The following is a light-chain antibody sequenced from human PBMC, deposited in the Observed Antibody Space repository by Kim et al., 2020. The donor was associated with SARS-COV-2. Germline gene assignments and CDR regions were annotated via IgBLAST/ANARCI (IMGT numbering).Light chain of an antibody. V-gene: IGKV1-16*01. J-gene: IGKJ1*01. CDR3: QQYDVYPRT. Sequence: ASVGDRVIITCRASQGIANNLVWFQQKPGKAPKSLIYAASSLESGVPSRFSGSGSGTEVTLTISSLQPEDYATYYCQQYDVYPRTFGQGTKVDIK. CDR2: AAS. CDR1: QGIANN.